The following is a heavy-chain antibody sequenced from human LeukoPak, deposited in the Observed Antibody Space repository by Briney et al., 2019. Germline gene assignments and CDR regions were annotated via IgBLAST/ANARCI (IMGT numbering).Heavy chain of an antibody. Sequence: PGGSLRLSCAASGFTFSSYALTWVRQAPGKGLEWVSSITGSSGTTYYADSVKGRFIISRDKSKNTLYLQVNSLRDEDTAVYFCAKGDYMDVWGRGTTVTVS. V-gene: IGHV3-23*01. CDR1: GFTFSSYA. CDR3: AKGDYMDV. J-gene: IGHJ6*03. CDR2: ITGSSGTT.